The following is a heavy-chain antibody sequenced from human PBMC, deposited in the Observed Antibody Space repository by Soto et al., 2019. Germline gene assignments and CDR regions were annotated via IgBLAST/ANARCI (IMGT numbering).Heavy chain of an antibody. Sequence: ASVKVSCKASGYTLTGYYMHWVRQAPGQGLEWMGWINPNSGGTNYAQKFQGRVTMTRDTSISTAYMELSRLRSDDTAAYYCARGTEGLDAFDIWGQGTMVTVSS. CDR1: GYTLTGYY. V-gene: IGHV1-2*02. J-gene: IGHJ3*02. CDR3: ARGTEGLDAFDI. CDR2: INPNSGGT. D-gene: IGHD1-1*01.